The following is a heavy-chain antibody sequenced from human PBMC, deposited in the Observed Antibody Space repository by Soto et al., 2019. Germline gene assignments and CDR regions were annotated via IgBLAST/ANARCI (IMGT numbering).Heavy chain of an antibody. CDR1: GYTFTSYY. J-gene: IGHJ4*02. CDR2: INPSGGST. D-gene: IGHD6-19*01. V-gene: IGHV1-46*01. Sequence: QVQLVQSGAEVKKPGASVKVSCKASGYTFTSYYMHWVRQAPGQGLEWMGIINPSGGSTSYAQKFQGRVTMTRDTSTSTVYMELSSLRSEDTTVYYCARDRSTLAAYSSGWYGYFDYWGQGTLVTVSS. CDR3: ARDRSTLAAYSSGWYGYFDY.